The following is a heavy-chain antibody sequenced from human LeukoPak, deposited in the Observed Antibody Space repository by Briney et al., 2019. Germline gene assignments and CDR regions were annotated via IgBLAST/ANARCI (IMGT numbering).Heavy chain of an antibody. CDR2: ISYDGSNK. CDR3: AKDLYPAPWAVAGPFDY. J-gene: IGHJ4*02. D-gene: IGHD6-19*01. Sequence: GGSLRLSCAASGFTSSSYGMHWVRQAPGKGLEWVAVISYDGSNKYYADSVKGRFTISRDNSKNTLYLQMNSLRAEDTAVYYCAKDLYPAPWAVAGPFDYWGQGTLVTVSS. CDR1: GFTSSSYG. V-gene: IGHV3-30*18.